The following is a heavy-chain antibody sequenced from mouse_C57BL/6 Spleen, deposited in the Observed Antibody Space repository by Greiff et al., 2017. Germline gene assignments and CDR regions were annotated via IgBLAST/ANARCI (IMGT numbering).Heavy chain of an antibody. CDR2: IYPGDGDT. J-gene: IGHJ4*01. CDR3: AKEGIYYYAMDY. CDR1: GYAFSSSW. Sequence: QVQLQQSGPELVQPGASVKISCKASGYAFSSSWMNWVKQRPGKGLEWIGRIYPGDGDTNYNGKFKGKATLTADKSSSTAYMQLSSLTSEDSAVYFCAKEGIYYYAMDYWGQGTSVTVSS. V-gene: IGHV1-82*01.